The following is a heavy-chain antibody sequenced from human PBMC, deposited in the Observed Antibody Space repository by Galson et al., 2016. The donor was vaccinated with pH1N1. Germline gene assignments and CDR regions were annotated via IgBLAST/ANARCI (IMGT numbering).Heavy chain of an antibody. Sequence: SLRLSCAASGFTFNEYGMNWVRQAPGKGLEWVSGVIWNGGSPGYADSVKGRFPISRDNAKNSLYLQMNSLRAEDTALYYYAASGRYAAFDIWGQGTMVTVSS. CDR1: GFTFNEYG. D-gene: IGHD1-26*01. CDR3: AASGRYAAFDI. V-gene: IGHV3-20*04. CDR2: VIWNGGSP. J-gene: IGHJ3*02.